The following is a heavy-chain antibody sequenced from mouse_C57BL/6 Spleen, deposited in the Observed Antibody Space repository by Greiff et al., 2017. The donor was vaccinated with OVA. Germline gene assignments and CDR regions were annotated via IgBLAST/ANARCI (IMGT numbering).Heavy chain of an antibody. J-gene: IGHJ1*03. V-gene: IGHV1-15*01. Sequence: QVHVKHSGAELVRPGASVTLSCKASGYTFTDYEMHWVKQTPVHGLEWIGAIDPETGGTAYNQKFKGKAILTADKSSSTAYMELRSLTSEDSAVYYCTRRRGLRSWYFDVWGTGTTVTVSS. CDR2: IDPETGGT. CDR1: GYTFTDYE. D-gene: IGHD1-1*01. CDR3: TRRRGLRSWYFDV.